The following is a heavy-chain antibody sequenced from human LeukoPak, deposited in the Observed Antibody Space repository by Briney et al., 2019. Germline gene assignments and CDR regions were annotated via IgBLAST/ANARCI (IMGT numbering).Heavy chain of an antibody. CDR3: ARGGSSGWYVHEEST. CDR1: GFTVSSNY. J-gene: IGHJ5*02. D-gene: IGHD6-19*01. V-gene: IGHV3-66*01. CDR2: IYSGGST. Sequence: GGSLRLSCAASGFTVSSNYMSWVRQAPGKGLEWVSVIYSGGSTYYADSVKGRFTISRDNSKNTLYLQMNSLRAEDTAVYYCARGGSSGWYVHEESTWGQGTLVTVSS.